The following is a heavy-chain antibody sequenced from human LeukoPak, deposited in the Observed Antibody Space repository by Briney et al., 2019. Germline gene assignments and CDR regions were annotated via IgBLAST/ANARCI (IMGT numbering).Heavy chain of an antibody. CDR2: IYPNSGGT. J-gene: IGHJ6*02. D-gene: IGHD2-2*01. Sequence: ASVKVSCKASGYTFTGYYMHWVRQAPGQGLEWMGWIYPNSGGTNYAQKFQGRVTMTRDTSISTAYMELSRLRSDDTAVYYCARVAIVPAASTYYYYYGMDVWGQGTTVTVSS. V-gene: IGHV1-2*02. CDR3: ARVAIVPAASTYYYYYGMDV. CDR1: GYTFTGYY.